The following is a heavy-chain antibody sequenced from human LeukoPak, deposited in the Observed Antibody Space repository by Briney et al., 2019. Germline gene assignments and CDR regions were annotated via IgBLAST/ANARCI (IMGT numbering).Heavy chain of an antibody. D-gene: IGHD3-22*01. CDR1: GFTFSRYG. CDR2: ISGSGGST. Sequence: GGSLRLSCAASGFTFSRYGMSWVRQAPGKGLEWVSAISGSGGSTYYADSVKGRFTISRDNAKNSLYLQMNSLRAEDTAVYYCARDIYYDSSGYYVYWGQGTLVTVSS. CDR3: ARDIYYDSSGYYVY. J-gene: IGHJ4*02. V-gene: IGHV3-23*01.